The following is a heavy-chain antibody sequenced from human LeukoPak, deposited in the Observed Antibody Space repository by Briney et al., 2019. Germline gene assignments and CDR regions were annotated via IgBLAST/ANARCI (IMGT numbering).Heavy chain of an antibody. Sequence: PSETLSLTCTVSGGSISSYYWSWIRQPAGKGLEWIGRIYPSGSTNYNPSLNSRVTISVDKSKNHFSLKLTSVTVADTAVYYCARDWRYCSGGSCSYSFDYWGQGALVTVSS. V-gene: IGHV4-4*07. CDR2: IYPSGST. D-gene: IGHD2-15*01. J-gene: IGHJ4*02. CDR1: GGSISSYY. CDR3: ARDWRYCSGGSCSYSFDY.